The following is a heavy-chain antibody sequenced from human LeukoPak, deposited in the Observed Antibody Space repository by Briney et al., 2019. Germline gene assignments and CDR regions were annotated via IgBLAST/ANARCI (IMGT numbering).Heavy chain of an antibody. CDR3: ATERGVGAPNWFDP. CDR2: ISFDGSNK. CDR1: GFTFSGYG. J-gene: IGHJ5*02. V-gene: IGHV3-30*03. Sequence: PGGSLRLSCAASGFTFSGYGMHWVRQAPGKGLEWVAVISFDGSNKYYADSVQGRFTISRDNSKNTLYLQMNSLRAEDAAVYYCATERGVGAPNWFDPWGQGTLVTVSS. D-gene: IGHD1-26*01.